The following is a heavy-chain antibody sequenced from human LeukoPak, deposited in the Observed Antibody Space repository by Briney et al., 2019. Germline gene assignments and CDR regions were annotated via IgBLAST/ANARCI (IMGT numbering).Heavy chain of an antibody. V-gene: IGHV3-23*01. J-gene: IGHJ4*02. Sequence: GGSLRLSCAASGFTFSSYAMSWVRQAPGKGLEWVSAISGSGGSTYYADSVKGRFTISRDNSKNTLYLQMNSLRAGDTAVYYCAKDSGSYSTALDYWGQGTLVTVSS. CDR1: GFTFSSYA. CDR3: AKDSGSYSTALDY. CDR2: ISGSGGST. D-gene: IGHD1-26*01.